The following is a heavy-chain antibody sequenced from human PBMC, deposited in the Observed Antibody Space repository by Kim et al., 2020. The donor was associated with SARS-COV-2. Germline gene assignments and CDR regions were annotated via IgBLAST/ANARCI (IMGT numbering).Heavy chain of an antibody. CDR1: GFTFSSYS. J-gene: IGHJ6*02. D-gene: IGHD4-17*01. CDR2: ISSSSSTI. V-gene: IGHV3-48*02. Sequence: GGSLRLSCAASGFTFSSYSMNWVRQAPGKGLEWVSYISSSSSTIYYADSVKGRFTISRDNAKNSLYLQMNSLRDEDTAVYYCARDPPGLRSYGMDVWGQGTTVTVSS. CDR3: ARDPPGLRSYGMDV.